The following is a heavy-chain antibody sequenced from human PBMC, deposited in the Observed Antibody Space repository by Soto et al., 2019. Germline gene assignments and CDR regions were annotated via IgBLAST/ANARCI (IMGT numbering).Heavy chain of an antibody. J-gene: IGHJ6*02. D-gene: IGHD6-13*01. V-gene: IGHV4-39*02. CDR2: IYYSGST. Sequence: LSLTCTVSGGSISSSSYYWGWIRQPPGEGLEWIGSIYYSGSTYYNPSLKSRVTISVDTSKNQFSLKLSSVTAADTAVYYCAREEAAGGFSYYYYYGMDVWGQGTTVTVSS. CDR1: GGSISSSSYY. CDR3: AREEAAGGFSYYYYYGMDV.